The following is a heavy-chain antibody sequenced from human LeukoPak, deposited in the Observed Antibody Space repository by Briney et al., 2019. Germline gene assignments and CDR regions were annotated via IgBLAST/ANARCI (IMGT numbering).Heavy chain of an antibody. Sequence: GGSLTLFCGASGLTFDDYDMRGARQAPGRGLEGVSGINWNGGSTGYADSVKGRFTISRDNAKNSLYMQMNSLRAEDTALYYRARDDGIAAAGLHYYYCYMDGWGKGTTVTVSS. D-gene: IGHD6-13*01. CDR2: INWNGGST. J-gene: IGHJ6*03. V-gene: IGHV3-20*04. CDR3: ARDDGIAAAGLHYYYCYMDG. CDR1: GLTFDDYD.